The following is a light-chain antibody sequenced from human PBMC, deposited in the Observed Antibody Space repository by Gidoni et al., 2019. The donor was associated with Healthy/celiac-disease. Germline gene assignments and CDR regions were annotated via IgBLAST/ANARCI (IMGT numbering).Light chain of an antibody. J-gene: IGLJ3*02. CDR3: SSYTSSSTPRV. CDR2: EVS. CDR1: SSAVGGSNY. Sequence: QSALTQPASVSGSPGQSITISCTGTSSAVGGSNYVSWYQQHPGKAPKLMIYEVSNRPSGVPDRFSGSKSGNTASLTISGLQAEDEADYYCSSYTSSSTPRVFGGGTKLTVL. V-gene: IGLV2-14*01.